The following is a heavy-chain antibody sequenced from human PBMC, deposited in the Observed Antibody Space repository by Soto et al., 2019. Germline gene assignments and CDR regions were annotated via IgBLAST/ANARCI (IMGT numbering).Heavy chain of an antibody. D-gene: IGHD4-17*01. J-gene: IGHJ4*02. CDR1: GYTLTELS. Sequence: QVQLVQSGAEVKKPGASVKVSCKVSGYTLTELSMHWVRQAPGKGLEWMGGFEPEDGETIYAQKFQVSVTMTEDTSTDTAYMELSSLRSEDTAVYYWATGYGGNSVLVLFDYWGQGTLVTVSS. CDR2: FEPEDGET. CDR3: ATGYGGNSVLVLFDY. V-gene: IGHV1-24*01.